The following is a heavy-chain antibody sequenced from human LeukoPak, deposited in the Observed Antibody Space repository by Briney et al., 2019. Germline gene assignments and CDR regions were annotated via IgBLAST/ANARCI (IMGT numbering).Heavy chain of an antibody. CDR2: IYHSGST. Sequence: SETLSLTCAVSGYSISSGYYWGWIRQPPGKGLEWIGSIYHSGSTYYNPSLKSRVTISVDTSKNQFSLKLSSVTAADTAVYYCARGDFWSGYYPPDHFDYWGQGTLVTVSS. D-gene: IGHD3-3*01. V-gene: IGHV4-38-2*01. CDR1: GYSISSGYY. J-gene: IGHJ4*02. CDR3: ARGDFWSGYYPPDHFDY.